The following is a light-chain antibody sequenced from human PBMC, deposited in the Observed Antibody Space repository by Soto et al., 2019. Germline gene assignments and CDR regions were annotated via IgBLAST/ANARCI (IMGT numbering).Light chain of an antibody. CDR2: EVS. Sequence: QSALTQPASVSGTPGQSITISCTGSNSDVGLYDFVSWYQHHPGRAPKLIVSEVSHRPSGISNRFSGSKSGNTASLTISGLQSEDEADYHCISYTSDDVRYVFGTGTKVTVL. CDR1: NSDVGLYDF. V-gene: IGLV2-14*01. J-gene: IGLJ1*01. CDR3: ISYTSDDVRYV.